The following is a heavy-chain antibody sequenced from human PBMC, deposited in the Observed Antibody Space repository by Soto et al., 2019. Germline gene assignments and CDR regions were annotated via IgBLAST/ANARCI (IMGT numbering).Heavy chain of an antibody. D-gene: IGHD1-1*01. CDR1: GGFVSSGSYY. J-gene: IGHJ3*02. Sequence: QVQLQQWSAGLLKPSETLSLTCAVYGGFVSSGSYYWSWIRQPPGKGLEWIGELSHSGGTHFNPSLKSRVTISVDTTKNQFSLKTSSVTAADTALYYCARVERGTATTVVDACDIWGPGTMVTVSS. V-gene: IGHV4-34*01. CDR3: ARVERGTATTVVDACDI. CDR2: LSHSGGT.